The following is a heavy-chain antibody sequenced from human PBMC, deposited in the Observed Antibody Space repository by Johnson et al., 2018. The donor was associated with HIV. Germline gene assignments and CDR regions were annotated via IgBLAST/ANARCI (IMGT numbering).Heavy chain of an antibody. V-gene: IGHV3-30*18. Sequence: QVQLVESGGGVVQPGRSLRLSCAASGFTFYSYGMHWVRQAPGKGLEWVAVISYDGSNKYYADSLKGRFTISRDNSKNTLYLQMNSLRAEDTAVYYCAKEPGGGSYPNDAFDIWGQGTMVTVSS. J-gene: IGHJ3*02. CDR2: ISYDGSNK. D-gene: IGHD3-16*01. CDR1: GFTFYSYG. CDR3: AKEPGGGSYPNDAFDI.